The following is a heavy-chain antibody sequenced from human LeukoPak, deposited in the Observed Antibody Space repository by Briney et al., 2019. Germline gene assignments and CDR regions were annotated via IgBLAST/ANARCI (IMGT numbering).Heavy chain of an antibody. CDR1: GFTFDDYA. Sequence: GGSLRLSCAASGFTFDDYAMHWVRQAPGEGLEWGSGISWNSGSIGYADSVKGRFTISRDNAKNSLYLQMNSLRAEDTALYYCAKDRRGGSYYSVLYYFDYWGQGTLVTVSS. D-gene: IGHD1-26*01. CDR2: ISWNSGSI. V-gene: IGHV3-9*01. CDR3: AKDRRGGSYYSVLYYFDY. J-gene: IGHJ4*02.